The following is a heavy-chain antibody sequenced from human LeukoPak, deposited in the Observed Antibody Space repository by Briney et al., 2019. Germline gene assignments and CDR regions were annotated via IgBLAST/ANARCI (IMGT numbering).Heavy chain of an antibody. CDR2: ISSSGSTI. CDR1: GFTFSSYE. J-gene: IGHJ6*04. V-gene: IGHV3-48*03. D-gene: IGHD3-10*02. Sequence: GGSLRLSCAAPGFTFSSYEMNWVRQAPGKGLEWVSYISSSGSTIYYADSVKGRFTISRDNARNSLYLQMNSLRAEDTAVYYCAELGITMIGGVWGKGTTVTISS. CDR3: AELGITMIGGV.